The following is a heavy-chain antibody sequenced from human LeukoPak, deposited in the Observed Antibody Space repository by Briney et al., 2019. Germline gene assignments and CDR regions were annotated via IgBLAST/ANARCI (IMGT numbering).Heavy chain of an antibody. V-gene: IGHV3-23*01. CDR2: ISGSSGST. CDR3: AKDRRNTVPTISDY. J-gene: IGHJ4*02. CDR1: GFTFSSYA. Sequence: GGSLRLSCAASGFTFSSYAMNWVRQAPGKGLEWVSAISGSSGSTYYADSVKGRFTISRDNSENTLYLRMDSLRAEDTAVYYCAKDRRNTVPTISDYWGQGTLVTVSS. D-gene: IGHD5-12*01.